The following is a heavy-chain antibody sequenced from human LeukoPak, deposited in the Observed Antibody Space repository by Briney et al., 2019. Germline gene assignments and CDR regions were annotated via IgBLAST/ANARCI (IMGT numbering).Heavy chain of an antibody. Sequence: SETLSLTCAVSGGSVSSGIYYWSWIRQTPGKGLEWIGYVSYSGSTNYNPSLKSRVNISGDTSKNQFSLKLSSVTAADTAVYYCARGYCSGGTCYFFDYWGQGTLVTVSS. CDR1: GGSVSSGIYY. CDR3: ARGYCSGGTCYFFDY. J-gene: IGHJ4*02. CDR2: VSYSGST. D-gene: IGHD2-15*01. V-gene: IGHV4-61*01.